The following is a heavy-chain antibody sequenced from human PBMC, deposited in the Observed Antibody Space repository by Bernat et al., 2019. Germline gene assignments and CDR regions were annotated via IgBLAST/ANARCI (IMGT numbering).Heavy chain of an antibody. D-gene: IGHD6-13*01. CDR2: IYPGDSDT. Sequence: EVQLVQSGAEVKKPGESLKISCKGSGYSFTSYWIGWVRQMPGKGLEWMGIIYPGDSDTRYSPSFQGQVTLSADKSISPAYMQWSSLKASDTAMYYCARGVSSSWSRIDYWGQGTLVTVSS. V-gene: IGHV5-51*01. CDR3: ARGVSSSWSRIDY. J-gene: IGHJ4*02. CDR1: GYSFTSYW.